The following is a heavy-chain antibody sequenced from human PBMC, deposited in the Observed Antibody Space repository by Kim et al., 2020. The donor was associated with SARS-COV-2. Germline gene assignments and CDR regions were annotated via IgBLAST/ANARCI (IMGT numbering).Heavy chain of an antibody. CDR2: ISSSSSYI. Sequence: GGSLRLSCAASGFTFSSYSMNWVRQAPGKGLEWVSSISSSSSYIYYADSVKGRFTISRDNAKNSLYLQMNSLRAEDTAVYYCARGFTFSRYSSSPADAFDIWGQGTMVTVSS. V-gene: IGHV3-21*01. CDR3: ARGFTFSRYSSSPADAFDI. CDR1: GFTFSSYS. J-gene: IGHJ3*02. D-gene: IGHD6-6*01.